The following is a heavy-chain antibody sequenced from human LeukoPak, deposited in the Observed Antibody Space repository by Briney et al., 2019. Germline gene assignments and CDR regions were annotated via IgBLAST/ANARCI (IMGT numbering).Heavy chain of an antibody. CDR3: ARRLGDYYMDV. J-gene: IGHJ6*03. V-gene: IGHV4-30-2*03. CDR1: GGSIINGGHY. Sequence: SQTLSLTCTVSGGSIINGGHYWSWIRQPPGKGLEWIGYVHHSGRTYYNPSLKSRVTISVDTSKNQFSLKLSSVTAADTAVYYCARRLGDYYMDVWGKGTTVTVSS. CDR2: VHHSGRT.